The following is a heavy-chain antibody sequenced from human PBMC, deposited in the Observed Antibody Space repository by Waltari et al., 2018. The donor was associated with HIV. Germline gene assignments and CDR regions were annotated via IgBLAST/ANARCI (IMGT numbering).Heavy chain of an antibody. D-gene: IGHD3-16*01. CDR2: IYRDEST. J-gene: IGHJ4*02. V-gene: IGHV4-4*02. Sequence: GPGLVKPSGTLSLTCAVSGGYISSGYWWSWVRQPPGKGLEWIGEIYRDESTHYYPSLKSRLTISVDKSRNQLSLELRSVTAADTAVYYCARNGGYFLENWGQGALVTVSS. CDR1: GGYISSGYW. CDR3: ARNGGYFLEN.